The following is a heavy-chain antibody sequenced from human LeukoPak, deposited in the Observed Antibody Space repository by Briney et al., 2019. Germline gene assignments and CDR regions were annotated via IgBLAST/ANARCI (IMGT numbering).Heavy chain of an antibody. CDR3: ATEYLGY. CDR2: IKQDGSEK. J-gene: IGHJ4*02. V-gene: IGHV3-7*01. D-gene: IGHD3-16*01. Sequence: SGGSPRLSCAASGVTFSSFWMSWVRQAPGKGLEWVANIKQDGSEKYYVDSVKGRFTISRDNAKNSLYLQMNSLRAEDTAVYYCATEYLGYWGQGTLVTVPS. CDR1: GVTFSSFW.